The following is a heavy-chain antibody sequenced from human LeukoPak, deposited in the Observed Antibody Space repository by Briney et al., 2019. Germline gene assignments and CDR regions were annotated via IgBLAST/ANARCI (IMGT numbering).Heavy chain of an antibody. CDR1: GFIFSSYS. V-gene: IGHV3-21*01. J-gene: IGHJ4*02. CDR2: ISSSGSYI. D-gene: IGHD5-24*01. CDR3: GRPPQLRDGYIDY. Sequence: GGSLRLSCVASGFIFSSYSMNWVRQAPGKGLEWVSSISSSGSYIHYADSVKGRFTISRDNAKNSLYLQMNSLRAEDTAVYYCGRPPQLRDGYIDYWGQGTLVTVSS.